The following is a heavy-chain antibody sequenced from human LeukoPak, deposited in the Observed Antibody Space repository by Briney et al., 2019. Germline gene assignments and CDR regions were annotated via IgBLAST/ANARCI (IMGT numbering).Heavy chain of an antibody. CDR3: ARNLLPAAKGAFDI. CDR2: INTSGST. D-gene: IGHD2-2*01. CDR1: GGSTSSSTYY. V-gene: IGHV4-61*02. J-gene: IGHJ3*02. Sequence: SETLSLTCTVSGGSTSSSTYYWSWIRQPAGKGLEWIGRINTSGSTNYNPSLKSRVTMSVDTSKKQFPLKLSSVTAADTAVYYCARNLLPAAKGAFDIWGQGTLVTVSS.